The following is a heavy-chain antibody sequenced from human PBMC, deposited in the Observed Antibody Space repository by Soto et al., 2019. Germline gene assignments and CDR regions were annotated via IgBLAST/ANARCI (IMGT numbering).Heavy chain of an antibody. CDR3: ASHRGNTYGPYDY. CDR2: ISHSGST. J-gene: IGHJ4*02. Sequence: QVQLQESGPGLVKPSGTRSLTCAVSGGSIGSGNWWSWVRQPPGKGLEWIGEISHSGSTNYNPSLKRRLTISVDRSNNQFSLRLTSVTAADTAVYYCASHRGNTYGPYDYWGQGTLVTVSS. D-gene: IGHD5-18*01. V-gene: IGHV4-4*02. CDR1: GGSIGSGNW.